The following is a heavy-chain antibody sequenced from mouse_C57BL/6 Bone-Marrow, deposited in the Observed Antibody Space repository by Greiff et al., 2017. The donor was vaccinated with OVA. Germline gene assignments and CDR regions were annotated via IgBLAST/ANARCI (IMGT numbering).Heavy chain of an antibody. J-gene: IGHJ1*03. CDR2: IFPGSGST. Sequence: QVQLQQSGPELVKPGASVKISCKASGYTFTDYYINWVKQRPGQGLEWIGWIFPGSGSTYYNEKFKGKATLTVDKSSSTAYMLLSSLTSEDSAVDFCARRGLRRGDWYFDVWGTGTTVTVSS. CDR3: ARRGLRRGDWYFDV. D-gene: IGHD2-2*01. CDR1: GYTFTDYY. V-gene: IGHV1-75*01.